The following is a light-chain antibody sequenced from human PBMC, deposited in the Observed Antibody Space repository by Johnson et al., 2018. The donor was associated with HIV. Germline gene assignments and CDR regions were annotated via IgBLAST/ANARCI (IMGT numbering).Light chain of an antibody. CDR2: ENN. Sequence: SVLTQPPSVSAAPGQKVTISCYGSSSDMGHYAVSWYQELPGTAPKLLIYENNKRPSGIPDRFSGSKSGTSATLGITGLQTGDEADYYCGTWDTSLSAGGVFGTGTKVAVL. CDR3: GTWDTSLSAGGV. CDR1: SSDMGHYA. V-gene: IGLV1-51*02. J-gene: IGLJ1*01.